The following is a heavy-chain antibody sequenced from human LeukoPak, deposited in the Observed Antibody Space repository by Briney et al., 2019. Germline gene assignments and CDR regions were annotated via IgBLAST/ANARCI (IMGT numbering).Heavy chain of an antibody. Sequence: SETLSLTCTVSGDSVSNGGYYWSWIRQPPGKGLEWIGYIHYSGSTNYSPSLKSRVTISVDPSKNQFSLKLSSVTAADTAVYYCARSQPFTTYDYWGQGTLVTVSS. CDR3: ARSQPFTTYDY. V-gene: IGHV4-61*08. CDR2: IHYSGST. CDR1: GDSVSNGGYY. D-gene: IGHD3-3*01. J-gene: IGHJ4*02.